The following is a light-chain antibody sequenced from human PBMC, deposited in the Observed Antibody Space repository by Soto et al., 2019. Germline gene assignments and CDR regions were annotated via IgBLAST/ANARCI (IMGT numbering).Light chain of an antibody. V-gene: IGKV1-39*01. CDR2: AAS. CDR1: QSISSY. CDR3: QQSYSTPYT. Sequence: DIQMTPSPSSLSASVVDRVPITCRARQSISSYLNLYQQKPGKAPKLLIYAASSLQSRFPSKFSGSGSWTDFTRTISSLQTEDFATYYCQQSYSTPYTCGQGTKLESK. J-gene: IGKJ2*01.